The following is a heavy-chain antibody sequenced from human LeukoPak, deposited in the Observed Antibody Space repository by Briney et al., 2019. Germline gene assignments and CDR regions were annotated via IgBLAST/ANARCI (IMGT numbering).Heavy chain of an antibody. CDR2: IIPIFGTA. Sequence: SVKVSCKASGYTFTDYYIHWVRQAPGQGLEWMGGIIPIFGTANYAQKFQGRVTITADESTSTAYMELSSLRSEDTAVYYCARDRGGRIAARPFDYWGQGTLVTVSS. D-gene: IGHD6-6*01. V-gene: IGHV1-69*13. J-gene: IGHJ4*02. CDR1: GYTFTDYY. CDR3: ARDRGGRIAARPFDY.